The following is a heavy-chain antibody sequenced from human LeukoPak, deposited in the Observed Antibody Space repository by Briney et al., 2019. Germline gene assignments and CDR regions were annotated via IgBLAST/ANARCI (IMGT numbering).Heavy chain of an antibody. V-gene: IGHV1-8*01. CDR3: ASLPSRVSGFVGGTQRDY. J-gene: IGHJ4*02. CDR2: MNPNSGNT. D-gene: IGHD3-3*01. Sequence: ASVKVSCKASGYTFTSYDINWVRQATGQGLEWMGWMNPNSGNTGCAQKFQGRVTMTRNTSISTAYMELSSLRSEDTAVYYCASLPSRVSGFVGGTQRDYWGQGTLVTVSS. CDR1: GYTFTSYD.